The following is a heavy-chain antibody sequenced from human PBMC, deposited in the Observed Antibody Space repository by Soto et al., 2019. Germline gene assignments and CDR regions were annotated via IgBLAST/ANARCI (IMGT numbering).Heavy chain of an antibody. CDR2: IIPIFGTA. CDR1: VGAFSSYA. D-gene: IGHD3-22*01. CDR3: ARAPVGTMIGVDAKRPYGMDV. V-gene: IGHV1-69*13. J-gene: IGHJ6*02. Sequence: SSVKVSCKASVGAFSSYAISWVRQAPGQGLEWMGGIIPIFGTANYAQKFQGRVTITADESTSTAYMELSSLRSEDTAVYYCARAPVGTMIGVDAKRPYGMDVWSQGTTVIVSS.